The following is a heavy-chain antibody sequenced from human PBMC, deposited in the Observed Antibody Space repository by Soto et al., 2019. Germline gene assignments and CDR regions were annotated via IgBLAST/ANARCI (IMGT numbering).Heavy chain of an antibody. D-gene: IGHD3-9*01. V-gene: IGHV1-18*01. Sequence: ASVKVSCKASGYTFTSYGISWVRQAPGQGLEWMGWISAYNGNTNYAQKLQGRVTMTTDTSTSTAYMELRSLRSDDTAVYYCARDVRYFDWLFRHYFDYWGQGTLVTVS. CDR2: ISAYNGNT. J-gene: IGHJ4*02. CDR3: ARDVRYFDWLFRHYFDY. CDR1: GYTFTSYG.